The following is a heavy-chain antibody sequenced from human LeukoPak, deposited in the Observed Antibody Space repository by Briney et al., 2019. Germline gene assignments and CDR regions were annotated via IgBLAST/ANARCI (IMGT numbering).Heavy chain of an antibody. D-gene: IGHD6-19*01. V-gene: IGHV1-8*03. CDR1: GYTFTTYD. CDR3: ARGSSSGWNNWFDP. Sequence: ASVKVSCKASGYTFTTYDINWVRPATGQGLEWMGWMNPNSGNTGYAQKFQGRVTITRNTSISTAYMELSSLRSEDTAVYYCARGSSSGWNNWFDPWGQGTLVTVSS. J-gene: IGHJ5*02. CDR2: MNPNSGNT.